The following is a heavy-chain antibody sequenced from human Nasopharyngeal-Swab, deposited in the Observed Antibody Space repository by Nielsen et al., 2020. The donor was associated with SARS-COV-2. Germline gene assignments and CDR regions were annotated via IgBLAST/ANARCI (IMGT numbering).Heavy chain of an antibody. V-gene: IGHV1-18*01. CDR1: GYTFTSYG. Sequence: ASVKVSCKASGYTFTSYGISWVRQAPGQGLEWMGWISAYNGNTNYAQKLQGRVTMTTDTPTSTAYMELRSLRSDDTAVYYCARDQVRDKTNDYWGQGTLVTVSS. D-gene: IGHD3-10*01. CDR2: ISAYNGNT. J-gene: IGHJ4*02. CDR3: ARDQVRDKTNDY.